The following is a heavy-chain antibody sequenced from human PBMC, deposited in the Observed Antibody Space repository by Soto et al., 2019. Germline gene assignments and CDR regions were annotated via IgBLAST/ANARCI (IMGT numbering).Heavy chain of an antibody. D-gene: IGHD1-20*01. V-gene: IGHV1-69*02. Sequence: QVQLVQSGAEVKKPGSSVKVSCKASGGTFSSYTISWVRQAPGQGLEWMGRIIPILGIANYAQKFQARVTITADKSTSTAYMELSSLRSEDTAVYYCIRANNWNDLSGYFDYWGQGTLVTVSS. CDR2: IIPILGIA. J-gene: IGHJ4*02. CDR3: IRANNWNDLSGYFDY. CDR1: GGTFSSYT.